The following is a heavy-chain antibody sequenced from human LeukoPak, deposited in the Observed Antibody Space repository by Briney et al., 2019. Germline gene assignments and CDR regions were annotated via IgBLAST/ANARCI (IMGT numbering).Heavy chain of an antibody. J-gene: IGHJ4*02. D-gene: IGHD3-22*01. CDR3: ASTSSGYYLFDY. CDR1: GGSISSSSYY. CDR2: IYYSGST. Sequence: SETLSLTCTVAGGSISSSSYYWGCIRQPPGKGLECIGSIYYSGSTYYNPSLKSRVTISVDTSKNQFSLKLSSVTAADTAVYYCASTSSGYYLFDYWGQGTLVTVSS. V-gene: IGHV4-39*01.